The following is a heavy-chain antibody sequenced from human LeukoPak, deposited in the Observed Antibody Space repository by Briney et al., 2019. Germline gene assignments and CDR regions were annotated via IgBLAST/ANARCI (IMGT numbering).Heavy chain of an antibody. D-gene: IGHD5-12*01. CDR1: GGSMNHYY. CDR3: AREARSGYEGFWSDP. V-gene: IGHV4-4*07. Sequence: SETLTLTCTVSGGSMNHYYWSWIRQPAGKGLEWIGRIYSTGTTYYKPSLKSRVTMSVDKSHNQFFLKLNSVTAADTAVYYCAREARSGYEGFWSDPWGQGTVVTVSS. CDR2: IYSTGTT. J-gene: IGHJ5*02.